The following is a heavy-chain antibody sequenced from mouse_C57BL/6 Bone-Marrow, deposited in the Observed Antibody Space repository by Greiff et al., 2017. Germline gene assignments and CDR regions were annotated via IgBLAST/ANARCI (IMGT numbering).Heavy chain of an antibody. CDR1: GYTFTSYW. J-gene: IGHJ4*01. CDR2: IYPGSGST. CDR3: ARNDGYYVWAMDY. V-gene: IGHV1-55*01. Sequence: QVQLQQPGAELVKPGASVKMSCKASGYTFTSYWITWVKQRPGQGLEWIGDIYPGSGSTNYNEKFKSKATLPVDTSSSTAYMQLSSLTSEDSAVYYCARNDGYYVWAMDYGGQGTSVTVSS. D-gene: IGHD2-3*01.